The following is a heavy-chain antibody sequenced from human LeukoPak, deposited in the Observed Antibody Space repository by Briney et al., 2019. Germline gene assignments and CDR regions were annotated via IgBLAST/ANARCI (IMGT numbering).Heavy chain of an antibody. CDR3: AIFEGYCSSTSCYWVPFDP. V-gene: IGHV1-69*13. J-gene: IGHJ5*02. CDR2: IIPIFGTA. D-gene: IGHD2-2*01. CDR1: GGTFSSYA. Sequence: SAKVSCKVSGGTFSSYAISWVRQAPGQGLEWMGVIIPIFGTANYAQKFQGRVTITADESTSTAYMELSSLRSEDTAVYYCAIFEGYCSSTSCYWVPFDPWGQGTLVTVSS.